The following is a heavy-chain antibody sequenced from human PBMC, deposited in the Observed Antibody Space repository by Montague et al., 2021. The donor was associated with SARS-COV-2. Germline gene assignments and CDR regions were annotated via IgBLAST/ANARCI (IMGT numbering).Heavy chain of an antibody. J-gene: IGHJ5*02. CDR2: IYYSGST. CDR3: ARQEYYYDRSGQGAMDWFDP. CDR1: GGSISSSSFY. D-gene: IGHD3-22*01. V-gene: IGHV4-39*01. Sequence: SETLSLTCTVSGGSISSSSFYWSWIRQHPGKGLEWIGYIYYSGSTYYNPSLKSRVTISVDTSKNQFSLKLSSVTAADTAVYCCARQEYYYDRSGQGAMDWFDPWGQGTLVTVST.